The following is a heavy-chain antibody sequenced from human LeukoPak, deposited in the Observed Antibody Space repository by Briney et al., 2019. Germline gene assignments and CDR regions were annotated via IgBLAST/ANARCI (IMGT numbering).Heavy chain of an antibody. Sequence: PGGSLRFSCAASGFTFRSYEMNWVRQAPGKGLEWVSYISSSGSTRYYADSVKGRFTISRDNAENSLYLQMSSLRAEDTAVYYCARTSSGWLYNWFDPWGQGTLVTVSS. J-gene: IGHJ5*02. CDR3: ARTSSGWLYNWFDP. CDR2: ISSSGSTR. D-gene: IGHD6-19*01. CDR1: GFTFRSYE. V-gene: IGHV3-48*03.